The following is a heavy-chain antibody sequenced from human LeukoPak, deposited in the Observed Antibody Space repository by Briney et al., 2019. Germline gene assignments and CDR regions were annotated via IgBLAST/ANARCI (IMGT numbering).Heavy chain of an antibody. CDR1: GFTFSSYA. V-gene: IGHV3-30*04. Sequence: GGSLRPSCAASGFTFSSYAMHWVRQAPGKGLEWVAVISYDGSNKYYADSVKGRFTISRDNSKNTLYLQMNSLRAEDTAVYYCASPPHSDQLLQDAFDYWGQGTLVTVSS. CDR3: ASPPHSDQLLQDAFDY. CDR2: ISYDGSNK. J-gene: IGHJ4*02. D-gene: IGHD2-2*01.